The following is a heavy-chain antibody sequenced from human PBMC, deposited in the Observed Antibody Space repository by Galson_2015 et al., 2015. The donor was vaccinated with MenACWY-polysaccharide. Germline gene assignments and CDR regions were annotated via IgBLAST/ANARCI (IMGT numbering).Heavy chain of an antibody. CDR1: GFTFSSYA. D-gene: IGHD5-18*01. V-gene: IGHV3-23*01. CDR2: ISGSGGST. CDR3: AKVGYSCGYSDWADAFDI. Sequence: SLRLFCAASGFTFSSYAMSWVRQAPGKGLEWVSAISGSGGSTYYADSVKGRFTISRDNSKNTLYLQMNSLRAEDTAVYYCAKVGYSCGYSDWADAFDIWGQGTMVTVSS. J-gene: IGHJ3*02.